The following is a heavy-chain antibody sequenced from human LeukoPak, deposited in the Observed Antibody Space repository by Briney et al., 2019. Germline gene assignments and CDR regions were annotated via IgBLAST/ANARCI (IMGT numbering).Heavy chain of an antibody. J-gene: IGHJ4*02. V-gene: IGHV4-34*01. Sequence: PSETLSLTCAVYGGSFSGYYWSWIRQPPGKGLEWIGEINHSGSTNYNPSLKSRVTISIDTPSNQFSLKLSSVTAADTAVYYCAEDYDILTGYYGYFDYWGQGTLVTVSS. CDR1: GGSFSGYY. D-gene: IGHD3-9*01. CDR2: INHSGST. CDR3: AEDYDILTGYYGYFDY.